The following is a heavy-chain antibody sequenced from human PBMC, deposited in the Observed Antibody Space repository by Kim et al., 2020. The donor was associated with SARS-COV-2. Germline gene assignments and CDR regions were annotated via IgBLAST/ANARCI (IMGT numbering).Heavy chain of an antibody. V-gene: IGHV1-69*04. D-gene: IGHD6-13*01. J-gene: IGHJ4*02. CDR3: AREYSSSRGDFDY. Sequence: SVKVSCKASGGTFSSYAISWVRQAPGQGLEWMGRIIPILGIANYAQKLQGRVTITADKSTSTAYMELSSLRSEDTAVYYCAREYSSSRGDFDYWGQGTLVTVSS. CDR1: GGTFSSYA. CDR2: IIPILGIA.